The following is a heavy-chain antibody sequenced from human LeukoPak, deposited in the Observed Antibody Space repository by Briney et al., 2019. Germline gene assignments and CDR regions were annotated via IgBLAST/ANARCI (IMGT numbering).Heavy chain of an antibody. CDR1: GGTFSSYA. V-gene: IGHV1-69*06. J-gene: IGHJ6*03. CDR2: IIPIFGTA. Sequence: GASVKVSCKASGGTFSSYAISWVRQAPGQGLEWMGGIIPIFGTANYAQKFQGRVTITADKSTSTAYMELSSLRSEDTAVYYCARQYYDILTAYGHNYYYYYMDVWGKGTTVTISS. CDR3: ARQYYDILTAYGHNYYYYYMDV. D-gene: IGHD3-9*01.